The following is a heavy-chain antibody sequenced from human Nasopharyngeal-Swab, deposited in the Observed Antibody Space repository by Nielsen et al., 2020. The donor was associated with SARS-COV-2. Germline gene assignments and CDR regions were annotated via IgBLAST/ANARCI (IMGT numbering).Heavy chain of an antibody. CDR1: GFTFSSYA. Sequence: GESLKISCAASGFTFSSYAMSWVRQAPGKGLEWVSAISGSGGSTSYAQKFQGRVTMTRDTSTSTVYMELSSLRSEDTAVYYCARDVPPWTLQSYGKVSWFDPWGQGTLVTVSS. J-gene: IGHJ5*02. CDR2: ISGSGGST. CDR3: ARDVPPWTLQSYGKVSWFDP. V-gene: IGHV3-23*01. D-gene: IGHD5-18*01.